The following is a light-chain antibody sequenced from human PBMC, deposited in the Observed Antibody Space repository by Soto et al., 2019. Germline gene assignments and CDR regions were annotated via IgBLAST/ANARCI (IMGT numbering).Light chain of an antibody. CDR1: QSVSSN. V-gene: IGKV3-15*01. CDR2: GAS. J-gene: IGKJ3*01. Sequence: EIVMTQSPATLSVSPGERATLSCRASQSVSSNLAWYQLKPGQAPRLLIYGASTRATGIPARFSGSGSGTDFTLTISSLQSVDFAVYYCQQYNNWPRAFGPGTKVDFK. CDR3: QQYNNWPRA.